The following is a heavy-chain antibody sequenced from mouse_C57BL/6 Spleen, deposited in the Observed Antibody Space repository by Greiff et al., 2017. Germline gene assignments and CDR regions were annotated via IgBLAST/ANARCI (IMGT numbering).Heavy chain of an antibody. Sequence: QFQLKPPGAGLVKPGASVTLSCKASGYPFTSSWMHWVKQRPGQGLEWIGMIHPNSGSPNYNEKFKSKATLTVDKSSSTAYMQLSSLTSEDSAVYYCSRTDYGSSDLDYWGQGTTLTVAS. V-gene: IGHV1-64*01. CDR1: GYPFTSSW. CDR2: IHPNSGSP. J-gene: IGHJ2*01. CDR3: SRTDYGSSDLDY. D-gene: IGHD1-1*01.